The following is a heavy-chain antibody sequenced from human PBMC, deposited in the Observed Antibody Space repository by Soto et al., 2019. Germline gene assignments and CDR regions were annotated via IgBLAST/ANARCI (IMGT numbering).Heavy chain of an antibody. D-gene: IGHD2-15*01. CDR3: SADRPDIGVGWSV. J-gene: IGHJ6*02. Sequence: ASVKVSCKASGSGFISSGIQWVRQAHGQRLEWIGWIVVASGQTNYAQNFRGGVAITRDTSTATAYIELTGLTSEDTAVYFCSADRPDIGVGWSVWGQGTTVTVSS. CDR2: IVVASGQT. V-gene: IGHV1-58*02. CDR1: GSGFISSG.